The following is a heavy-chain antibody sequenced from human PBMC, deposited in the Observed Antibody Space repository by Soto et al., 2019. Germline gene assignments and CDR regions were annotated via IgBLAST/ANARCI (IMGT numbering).Heavy chain of an antibody. D-gene: IGHD1-26*01. V-gene: IGHV1-18*01. CDR3: ARTPGSGSDSSF. Sequence: QVQLVQSGAEVKKPGASMKVSCRASGYTFRNYGVTWVRQAPGQGLEWMGWVSAFNGDRNYAQKFQGRVTMTTDTSTSTAYMELRSLRSDDTAVYYCARTPGSGSDSSFWGQGTLVTVSA. J-gene: IGHJ4*02. CDR1: GYTFRNYG. CDR2: VSAFNGDR.